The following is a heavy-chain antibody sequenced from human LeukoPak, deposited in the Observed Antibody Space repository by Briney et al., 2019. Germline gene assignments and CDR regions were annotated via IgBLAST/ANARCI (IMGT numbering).Heavy chain of an antibody. Sequence: PSETLSLTCTVSGNSISSGDYYWSWIRQPAGKGLEWIGRIYTSGSTTYNPSTKSRVTISGDTSENQFSLRLSSVTAADTAVYYCARASYSYDISGWVPFDYWGQGTLVTVSS. D-gene: IGHD3-22*01. V-gene: IGHV4-61*02. CDR2: IYTSGST. CDR1: GNSISSGDYY. J-gene: IGHJ4*02. CDR3: ARASYSYDISGWVPFDY.